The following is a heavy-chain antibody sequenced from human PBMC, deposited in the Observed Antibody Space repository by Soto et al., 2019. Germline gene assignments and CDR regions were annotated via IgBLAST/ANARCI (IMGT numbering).Heavy chain of an antibody. CDR1: GFSFSDYS. Sequence: LVESGGALVYPGGSLRLSCIASGFSFSDYSMNWVRQAPGKGLQWVSYISSSSDKTYYAESVKGRFTVSRDNAKNALFLEMNSLRDDDTATYYCARLPKGSLVTAWGQGTRVTVSS. D-gene: IGHD2-21*02. CDR3: ARLPKGSLVTA. CDR2: ISSSSDKT. J-gene: IGHJ4*02. V-gene: IGHV3-48*02.